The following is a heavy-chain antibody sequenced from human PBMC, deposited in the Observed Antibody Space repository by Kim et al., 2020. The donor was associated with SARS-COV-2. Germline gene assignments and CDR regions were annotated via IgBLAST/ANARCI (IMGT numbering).Heavy chain of an antibody. CDR2: ISCDGSNK. CDR3: AKEDYGSSYYYYGMDV. D-gene: IGHD4-17*01. V-gene: IGHV3-30*18. CDR1: GFTFSSYG. Sequence: GGSLRLSCAASGFTFSSYGMHWVRQAPGKGLEWVAVISCDGSNKYYADSVKGRFTISRDNSKNTLYLQMNSLRAEDTAVYYCAKEDYGSSYYYYGMDVWGQGTTVTVSS. J-gene: IGHJ6*02.